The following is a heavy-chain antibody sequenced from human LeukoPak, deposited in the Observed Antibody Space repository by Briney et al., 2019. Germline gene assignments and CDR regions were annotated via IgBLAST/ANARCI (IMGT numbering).Heavy chain of an antibody. CDR3: AAGGSGYYRGDY. CDR2: ISGSGGSK. V-gene: IGHV3-23*01. D-gene: IGHD3-3*01. CDR1: GFTFNNYP. J-gene: IGHJ4*02. Sequence: GGSLRLSCAASGFTFNNYPMTWVRQAPGKGLEWVSAISGSGGSKYYADSVEGRFTISRDNSKNTLYLQMNSLRAEDTAVYYCAAGGSGYYRGDYWGQGALVTVSS.